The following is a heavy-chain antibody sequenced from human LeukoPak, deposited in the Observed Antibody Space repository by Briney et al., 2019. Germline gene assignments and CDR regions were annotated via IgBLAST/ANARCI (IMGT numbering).Heavy chain of an antibody. CDR3: AKGGNSEYSSSSY. D-gene: IGHD6-6*01. Sequence: SETLTLTCAVSGYSISSGYYWGWIRQPPGKGLEWIGSIYHSGSTYYNPSLKSRVTISVDTSKNQFSLKLNSVTAADTAVYYCAKGGNSEYSSSSYWGQGTLVTVSS. J-gene: IGHJ4*02. CDR2: IYHSGST. CDR1: GYSISSGYY. V-gene: IGHV4-38-2*01.